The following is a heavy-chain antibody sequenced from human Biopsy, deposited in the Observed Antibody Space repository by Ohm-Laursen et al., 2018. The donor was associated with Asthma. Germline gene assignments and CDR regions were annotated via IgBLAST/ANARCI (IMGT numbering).Heavy chain of an antibody. Sequence: GTLSLTCGVYGGSISSFYWSWIRQSPEKGLEWMGYVYWTGSTSYNPSLKSRITMSVDTSKNRMFLELTSVTAADTAIYYCVRAVRNEQWLAPFDYWGQGKPVTVSS. V-gene: IGHV4-59*01. J-gene: IGHJ4*02. D-gene: IGHD6-19*01. CDR2: VYWTGST. CDR1: GGSISSFY. CDR3: VRAVRNEQWLAPFDY.